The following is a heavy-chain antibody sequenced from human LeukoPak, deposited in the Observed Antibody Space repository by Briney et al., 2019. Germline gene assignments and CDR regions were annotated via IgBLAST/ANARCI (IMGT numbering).Heavy chain of an antibody. Sequence: SVKVSCKASRGTLSKYAISWVRQAPGQGLEWMGRIIPILNITHYAQKFQGRVTIAADKSTSTAYMELSGLRSEDTAMYYCARDDDRAREIDYWGQGTLVTVSS. CDR3: ARDDDRAREIDY. CDR1: RGTLSKYA. CDR2: IIPILNIT. J-gene: IGHJ4*02. D-gene: IGHD3-22*01. V-gene: IGHV1-69*04.